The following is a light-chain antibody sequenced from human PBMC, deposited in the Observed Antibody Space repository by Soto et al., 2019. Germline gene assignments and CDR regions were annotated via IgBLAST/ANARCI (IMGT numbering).Light chain of an antibody. CDR2: AAS. J-gene: IGKJ2*01. CDR3: QQSYSTLYT. CDR1: QSISSY. Sequence: DVQISHSPSSLSASVGDRVTITCRASQSISSYLNWYQQKPGKAPKLLIYAASSLQSGVPSRFSGSGSGTDFTLTISSLQPEDFATYYCQQSYSTLYTFGQGTRWRL. V-gene: IGKV1-39*01.